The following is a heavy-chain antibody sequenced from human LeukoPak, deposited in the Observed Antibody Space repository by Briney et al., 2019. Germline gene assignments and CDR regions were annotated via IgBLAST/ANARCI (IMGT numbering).Heavy chain of an antibody. CDR1: GYTFTNYG. D-gene: IGHD3-22*01. J-gene: IGHJ4*02. CDR2: ISLKNGDI. CDR3: AKSAASSGYFLAFDY. V-gene: IGHV1-18*01. Sequence: ASVKASCKASGYTFTNYGIGWVRQAPGQGLEWMGWISLKNGDINYAQKVRGRVTMTTDTSTNTAYMELWSLTSDDTAVYYCAKSAASSGYFLAFDYWGQGTPVIVSS.